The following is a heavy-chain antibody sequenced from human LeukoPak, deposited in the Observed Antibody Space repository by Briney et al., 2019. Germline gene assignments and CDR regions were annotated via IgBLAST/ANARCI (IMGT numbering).Heavy chain of an antibody. CDR2: ISAYNGNT. J-gene: IGHJ4*02. D-gene: IGHD1-20*01. Sequence: ASVKVSCKASGYTFTSYGISWVRQAPGQGLEWMGWISAYNGNTNYAQKLQGRVTMTTDTSTSTAYMELSRLTSDDTAVYTCARGYNWNDIYYLDFWGQGTLVTVSS. CDR1: GYTFTSYG. CDR3: ARGYNWNDIYYLDF. V-gene: IGHV1-18*01.